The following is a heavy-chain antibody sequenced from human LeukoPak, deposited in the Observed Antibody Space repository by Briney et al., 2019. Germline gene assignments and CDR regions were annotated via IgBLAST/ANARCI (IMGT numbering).Heavy chain of an antibody. V-gene: IGHV3-23*01. J-gene: IGHJ4*02. CDR2: ISGSGGST. CDR3: AKAVYDSSGSFDF. CDR1: GFTFSSYS. D-gene: IGHD3-22*01. Sequence: GGSLRLSCAASGFTFSSYSMNWVRQAPGKGLEWVSVISGSGGSTYYADSVKGRFTISRDNSKNTLYLQMNSLRAEDTAVYYCAKAVYDSSGSFDFWGQGTLVTVSS.